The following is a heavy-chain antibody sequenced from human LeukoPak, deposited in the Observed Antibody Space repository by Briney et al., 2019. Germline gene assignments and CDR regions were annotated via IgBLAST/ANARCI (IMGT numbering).Heavy chain of an antibody. V-gene: IGHV3-66*01. CDR1: GFTVSYNY. CDR2: IYAGGTT. Sequence: GGSLRLSCAASGFTVSYNYMTWVRQAPGKGLEWVSLIYAGGTTYYTDSVKGRFTTSRDNSKNSLYLQMNSLRAEDTAVYYCASPTRGGNYFDYWGQGTLVTVSS. J-gene: IGHJ4*02. D-gene: IGHD2-15*01. CDR3: ASPTRGGNYFDY.